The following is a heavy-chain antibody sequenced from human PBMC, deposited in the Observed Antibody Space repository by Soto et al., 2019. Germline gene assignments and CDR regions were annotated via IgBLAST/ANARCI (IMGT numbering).Heavy chain of an antibody. CDR2: IYYSGST. D-gene: IGHD3-9*01. V-gene: IGHV4-59*01. Sequence: AETLSLTCAVSGCSISTYYWSWIRQPPGKGLEWIGYIYYSGSTNYNPSLKSRVTISLDTSKNQFSLKLSSVTAADTAVYYCARDRLANWFDPWGQGTLVTVSS. CDR3: ARDRLANWFDP. CDR1: GCSISTYY. J-gene: IGHJ5*02.